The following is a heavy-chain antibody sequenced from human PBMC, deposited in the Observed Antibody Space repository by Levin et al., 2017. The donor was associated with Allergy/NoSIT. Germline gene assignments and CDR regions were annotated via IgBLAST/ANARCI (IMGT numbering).Heavy chain of an antibody. D-gene: IGHD6-13*01. V-gene: IGHV3-66*01. Sequence: PGGSLRLSCAASGFTVSSNYMSWVRQAPGKGLEWVSVIYSGGSTYYADSVKGRFTISRDNSKNTLYLQMNSLRAEDTAVYYCARDGPSPHSSSWYSGGTVRIAAPWGQGTLVTVSS. J-gene: IGHJ5*02. CDR1: GFTVSSNY. CDR3: ARDGPSPHSSSWYSGGTVRIAAP. CDR2: IYSGGST.